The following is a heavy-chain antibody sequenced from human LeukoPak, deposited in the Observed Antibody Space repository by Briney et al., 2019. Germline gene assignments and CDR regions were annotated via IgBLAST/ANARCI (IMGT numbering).Heavy chain of an antibody. Sequence: PSETLSLTCTVSGGSSSTYYWSWIRQPPGKGLEWIGYIDYSGSTNYNPSLKSRVTISVDTSKNQFSLKLSSVTAADTAVYYCARGVGYFENIWGQGTMVTVSS. CDR3: ARGVGYFENI. D-gene: IGHD3-9*01. CDR1: GGSSSTYY. CDR2: IDYSGST. J-gene: IGHJ3*02. V-gene: IGHV4-59*01.